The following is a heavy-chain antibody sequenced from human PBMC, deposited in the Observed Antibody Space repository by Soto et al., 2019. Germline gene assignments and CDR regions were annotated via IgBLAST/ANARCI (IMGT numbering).Heavy chain of an antibody. CDR3: ASNVLRFLEWLYYGMDV. CDR2: ISSSGSTI. Sequence: GGSLRLSCAASGFTFSSYEMNWVRQAPGKGLEWVSYISSSGSTIYYADSVKGRFTISRDNAKNSLYLQMNSLRAEDTAVYYCASNVLRFLEWLYYGMDVWGQGTTVTV. CDR1: GFTFSSYE. J-gene: IGHJ6*02. D-gene: IGHD3-3*01. V-gene: IGHV3-48*03.